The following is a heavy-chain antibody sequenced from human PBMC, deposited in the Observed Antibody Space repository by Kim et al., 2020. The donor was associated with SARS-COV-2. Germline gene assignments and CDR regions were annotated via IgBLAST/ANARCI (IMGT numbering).Heavy chain of an antibody. V-gene: IGHV3-7*04. CDR3: GRGGSYYYFDN. D-gene: IGHD1-26*01. CDR1: GFTFRYYW. CDR2: IGQDGSDK. J-gene: IGHJ4*02. Sequence: PGGSLRLSCAVSGFTFRYYWMTWVRQAPGKGLEWVANIGQDGSDKYYVDSVKGRFTIFRDNAQNSLYLQMNSLGVDDTAVYYCGRGGSYYYFDNWGQGSLVTVSS.